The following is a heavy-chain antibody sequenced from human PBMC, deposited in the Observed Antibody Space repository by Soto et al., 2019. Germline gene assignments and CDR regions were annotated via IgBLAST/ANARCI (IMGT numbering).Heavy chain of an antibody. CDR1: GASILSDGYY. D-gene: IGHD5-18*01. CDR3: ARVQTYYPDSIGYPPFHP. Sequence: QVQLQASGPGLVDPSQTLSLICTVSGASILSDGYYWTWIRHHPGKGLEWLGYIHSSGAATYSPSYNPSLKSRIATSVDPSKSLFSLKLTSVSAADTAVYYCARVQTYYPDSIGYPPFHPWGQGTLVTVSS. V-gene: IGHV4-31*03. CDR2: IHSSGAATYSP. J-gene: IGHJ5*02.